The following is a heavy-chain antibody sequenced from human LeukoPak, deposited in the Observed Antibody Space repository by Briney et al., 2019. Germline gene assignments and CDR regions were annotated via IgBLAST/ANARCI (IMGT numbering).Heavy chain of an antibody. J-gene: IGHJ4*02. CDR1: GGTFSSYA. CDR3: AREYYYASGNYYNRIDY. Sequence: ASVKVSCKASGGTFSSYAISWVRQAPGQGLEWMGWINPNGGDTNYAQKFAGRVTMPRDTSISTAYMALSRLKYDDTAVYYCAREYYYASGNYYNRIDYWGQGTLVTVSS. V-gene: IGHV1-2*02. CDR2: INPNGGDT. D-gene: IGHD3-10*01.